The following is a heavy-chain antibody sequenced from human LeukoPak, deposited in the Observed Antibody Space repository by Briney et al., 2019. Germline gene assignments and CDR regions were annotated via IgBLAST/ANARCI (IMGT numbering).Heavy chain of an antibody. CDR3: ARDVVGSNYGGPFCDY. D-gene: IGHD5-18*01. CDR1: GFTFSTYS. V-gene: IGHV3-21*01. Sequence: GGSLRLSCAVSGFTFSTYSMTWVRQAPGKGLERVSSINTGSDYINYADSVKGRFIIPRDNAKNSLYLQMNSLRAEDTAVYYCARDVVGSNYGGPFCDYWGQGTLVTVSS. CDR2: INTGSDYI. J-gene: IGHJ4*02.